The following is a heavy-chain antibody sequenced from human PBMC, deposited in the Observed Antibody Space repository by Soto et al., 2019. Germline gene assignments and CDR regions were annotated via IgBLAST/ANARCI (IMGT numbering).Heavy chain of an antibody. D-gene: IGHD2-2*02. V-gene: IGHV4-59*01. CDR1: GGSISSYY. CDR2: IYYSGST. J-gene: IGHJ4*02. CDR3: ARTNTAYFDY. Sequence: PSDTLSLTCTVSGGSISSYYWSWIQQPPGKGLEWIGYIYYSGSTNYNPSLKSRVTISVDTSKNQFSLKLSSVTAADTAVYYCARTNTAYFDYWGQGTLVTVSS.